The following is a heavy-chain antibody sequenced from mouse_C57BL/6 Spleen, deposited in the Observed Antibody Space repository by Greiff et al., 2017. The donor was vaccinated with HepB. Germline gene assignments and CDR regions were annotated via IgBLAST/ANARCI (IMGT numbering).Heavy chain of an antibody. V-gene: IGHV1-69*01. CDR2: IDPSDSYT. J-gene: IGHJ2*01. D-gene: IGHD1-1*01. Sequence: VQLQQPGAELVMPGASVKLSCKASGYTFTSYWMHWVKQRPGQGLEWIGEIDPSDSYTNYNQKFKGKSTLTVDKSSSTAYMQLSSLTSEDSAVYYCARGPYYGSGYYFDYWGQGTTLTVSS. CDR3: ARGPYYGSGYYFDY. CDR1: GYTFTSYW.